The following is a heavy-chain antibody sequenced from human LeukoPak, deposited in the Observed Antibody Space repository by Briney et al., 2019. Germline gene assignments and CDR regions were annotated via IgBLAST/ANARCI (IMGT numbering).Heavy chain of an antibody. V-gene: IGHV3-7*01. D-gene: IGHD3-3*01. J-gene: IGHJ5*02. CDR1: GFTFSSYW. Sequence: GGSLRLSCAASGFTFSSYWMSWVRQAPGKGLEWVANIKQDGSENYYVDSVKGRFTISRDNTKNSLYLQMSSLTAEDTAMYYCSRGGYYFGSWGQGTLVTVSS. CDR3: SRGGYYFGS. CDR2: IKQDGSEN.